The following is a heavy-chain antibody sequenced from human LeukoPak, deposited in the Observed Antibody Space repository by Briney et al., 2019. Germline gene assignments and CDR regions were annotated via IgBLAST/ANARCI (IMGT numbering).Heavy chain of an antibody. Sequence: PEASVKVSCKASGYTFTDYAMNWVRQAPGQGLEWMGWINTNTGNPTYAQGFTGRFVFSLDRSVRTAYLHISSLKAEDTAVYYCARDSRDYGGPNNDYWGQGTLVTVSS. CDR3: ARDSRDYGGPNNDY. V-gene: IGHV7-4-1*02. D-gene: IGHD4-23*01. CDR1: GYTFTDYA. CDR2: INTNTGNP. J-gene: IGHJ4*02.